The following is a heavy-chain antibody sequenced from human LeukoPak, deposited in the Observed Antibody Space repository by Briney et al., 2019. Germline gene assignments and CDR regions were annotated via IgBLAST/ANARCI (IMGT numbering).Heavy chain of an antibody. J-gene: IGHJ4*02. CDR2: ISGDGGST. CDR1: GFMFHDYA. V-gene: IGHV3-43*02. Sequence: PGGSLRLSCAAPGFMFHDYAIHWVRQAPGKGLEWVSLISGDGGSTFYADSVKGRFTISRDNSKNSLYLQMNSLGSDDTALYYCARESESSGWYDYWGQGTLVTVSS. CDR3: ARESESSGWYDY. D-gene: IGHD6-19*01.